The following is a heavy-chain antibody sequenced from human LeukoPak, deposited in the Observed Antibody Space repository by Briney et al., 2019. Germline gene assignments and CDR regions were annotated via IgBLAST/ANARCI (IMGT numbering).Heavy chain of an antibody. CDR2: IYGVGVT. J-gene: IGHJ5*02. Sequence: GGSLRLSCAASGFTVSSNYMNWVRQAPGKGREWVSIIYGVGVTDYADSVKGRFTGSRDDSKNTLYLQMNSLRVEDTAVYHCTRGPTGYPNWLDPWGQGTLVTVSS. CDR1: GFTVSSNY. D-gene: IGHD1-1*01. V-gene: IGHV3-66*01. CDR3: TRGPTGYPNWLDP.